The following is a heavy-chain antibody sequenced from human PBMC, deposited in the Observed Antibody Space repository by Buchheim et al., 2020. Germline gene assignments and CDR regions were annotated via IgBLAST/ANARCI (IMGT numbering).Heavy chain of an antibody. D-gene: IGHD3-10*01. CDR1: GGSLSGYY. CDR3: VRHYYGLGTHTKYNWLDT. CDR2: INHSGTT. Sequence: QVQLQQWGTGLWKPSETLSLTCAVSGGSLSGYYWTWIRQPPGKGLEWIGLINHSGTTNYSPSLKSRITMSVDTSKTPFSLQLSSVTAADTAIYYCVRHYYGLGTHTKYNWLDTWGQGTL. J-gene: IGHJ4*02. V-gene: IGHV4-34*02.